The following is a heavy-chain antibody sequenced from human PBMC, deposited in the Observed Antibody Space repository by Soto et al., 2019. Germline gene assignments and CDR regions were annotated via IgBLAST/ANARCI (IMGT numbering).Heavy chain of an antibody. CDR1: AVPFSSYA. CDR3: AKDTGNQGPFDD. Sequence: GVSQSLSCAVSAVPFSSYAMSWISQAPGKGLEWVSAISGSGGSTYYADSVKGRFTISRDNSKNTLYLQMNSLRAEDTAVYYCAKDTGNQGPFDDWGQGTLVIFSS. CDR2: ISGSGGST. D-gene: IGHD3-10*01. J-gene: IGHJ4*02. V-gene: IGHV3-23*01.